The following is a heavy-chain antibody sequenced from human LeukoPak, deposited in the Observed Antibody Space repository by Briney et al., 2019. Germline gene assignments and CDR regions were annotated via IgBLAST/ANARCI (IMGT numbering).Heavy chain of an antibody. Sequence: PGASVKVSCKASGYTFTSYYMHWVRQAPGQGLEWMGIINPSGGSTSYAQKFQGRVTITRNTSINTAYMELSSLRSEDTAVYYCARGPRYCSSTSCYYYYMDVWGKGTTVTVSS. V-gene: IGHV1-46*01. J-gene: IGHJ6*03. CDR1: GYTFTSYY. CDR2: INPSGGST. D-gene: IGHD2-2*01. CDR3: ARGPRYCSSTSCYYYYMDV.